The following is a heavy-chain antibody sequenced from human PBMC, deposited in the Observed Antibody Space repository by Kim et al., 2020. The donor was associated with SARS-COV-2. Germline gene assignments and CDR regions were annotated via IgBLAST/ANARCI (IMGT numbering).Heavy chain of an antibody. CDR1: GFSFSSFA. D-gene: IGHD3-10*01. J-gene: IGHJ4*02. CDR3: AKNYYGSGSSDY. Sequence: GGSLRLSCAASGFSFSSFALSWVRQAPGKGLEWVSAIGRSAGSTSYADSVKGRFTISRDNSKNTLYLQMNSLRADDTAVYYCAKNYYGSGSSDYWGQGTLFTVSS. CDR2: IGRSAGST. V-gene: IGHV3-23*01.